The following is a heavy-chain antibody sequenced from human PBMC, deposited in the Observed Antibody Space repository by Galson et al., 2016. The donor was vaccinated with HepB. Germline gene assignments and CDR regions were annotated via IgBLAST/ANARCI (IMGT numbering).Heavy chain of an antibody. V-gene: IGHV4-39*01. CDR2: MFSSGNT. Sequence: SETLSLTCTVSDDSITGSRNYWGWIRQPPGKGLEWIGSMFSSGNTYSTPTLKNRVSMSVDTSGNQFLLKLASVTTADTAIYYCAKHKGRNWFDPWGRGTLVTVSS. J-gene: IGHJ5*02. CDR1: DDSITGSRNY. CDR3: AKHKGRNWFDP.